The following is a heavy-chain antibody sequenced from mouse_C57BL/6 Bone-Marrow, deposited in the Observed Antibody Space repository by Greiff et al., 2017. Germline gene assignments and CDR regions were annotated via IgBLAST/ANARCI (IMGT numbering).Heavy chain of an antibody. CDR2: IYPRSGNT. Sequence: QVQLQQSGAELARPGASVKLSCKASGYTFTSYGISWVKQRTGQGLEWIGEIYPRSGNTYYNEKFKGKATLTADKSSSTAYMELRILTSEDSAVYFCARSRRITTVVATGYWYFDVWGTGTTVTVSS. D-gene: IGHD1-1*01. CDR1: GYTFTSYG. CDR3: ARSRRITTVVATGYWYFDV. V-gene: IGHV1-81*01. J-gene: IGHJ1*03.